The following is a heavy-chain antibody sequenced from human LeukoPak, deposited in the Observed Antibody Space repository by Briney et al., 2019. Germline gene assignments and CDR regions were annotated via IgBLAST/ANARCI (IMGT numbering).Heavy chain of an antibody. V-gene: IGHV3-23*01. CDR1: GFTFRSYG. Sequence: PGGSLRLSCAASGFTFRSYGMSWVRQAPGKGLEWVSGISGSGGSTYYADSVKGRFTISRDNSKNMLYLQMNSLRAEDTAVYYCAKGDCSSASCYSHDAFDIWGQGTMVTVSS. J-gene: IGHJ3*02. CDR2: ISGSGGST. CDR3: AKGDCSSASCYSHDAFDI. D-gene: IGHD2-2*01.